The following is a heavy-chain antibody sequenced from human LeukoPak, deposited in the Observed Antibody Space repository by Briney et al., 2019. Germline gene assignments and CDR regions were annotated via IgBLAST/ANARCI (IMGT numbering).Heavy chain of an antibody. CDR2: IHYSGST. V-gene: IGHV4-59*01. CDR1: GGSISSYY. D-gene: IGHD3-22*01. CDR3: ARSYYYHTAMDV. Sequence: PSETLSLTCSVSGGSISSYYWSWIRQPPGKGLEWIGYIHYSGSTNYNPSLKSRVTISVDTSKNQFSLKLSSVTAADTAVYFCARSYYYHTAMDVWGQGTTVTVSS. J-gene: IGHJ6*02.